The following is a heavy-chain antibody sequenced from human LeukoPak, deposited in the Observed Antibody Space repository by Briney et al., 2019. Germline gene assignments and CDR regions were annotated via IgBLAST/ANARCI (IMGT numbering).Heavy chain of an antibody. D-gene: IGHD3-22*01. CDR2: INHSGST. Sequence: SETLSLTCAVYGGSFRGYYWSWIRQPPGKGLEWIGEINHSGSTNYNPSLKSRVTISVDTSKNQFSLKLSSVTAADTAVYYCARGPYDSSGPVYYYYYGMDVWGQGTTVTVSS. CDR3: ARGPYDSSGPVYYYYYGMDV. J-gene: IGHJ6*02. V-gene: IGHV4-34*01. CDR1: GGSFRGYY.